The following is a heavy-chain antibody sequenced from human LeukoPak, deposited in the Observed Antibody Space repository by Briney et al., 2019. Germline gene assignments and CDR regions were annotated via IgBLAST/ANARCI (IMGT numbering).Heavy chain of an antibody. Sequence: GEPLKISCKGSGYSFTSYWSGWVGQLPGKGLEWLGIIYPGDSDTRYSPSFQGQVTISADKSISTAYLQWSSLKASDTAMYYCARGSFLDYWGQGTLVTVSS. CDR1: GYSFTSYW. CDR3: ARGSFLDY. CDR2: IYPGDSDT. V-gene: IGHV5-51*01. J-gene: IGHJ4*02. D-gene: IGHD3-10*01.